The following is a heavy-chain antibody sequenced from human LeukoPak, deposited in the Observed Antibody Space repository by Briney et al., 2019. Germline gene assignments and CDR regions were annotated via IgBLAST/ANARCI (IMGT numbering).Heavy chain of an antibody. Sequence: ASVKVSCKATGHTFTSYYMHWVRQAPGQGLEWMGIINPSGGSTSYAQKFQGRVTMTSDMSTSTVYMELSSLRSEDTAVYYCARDLAGYSSGWPPDADWFDPWGLGTLVTVSS. D-gene: IGHD6-19*01. CDR1: GHTFTSYY. CDR3: ARDLAGYSSGWPPDADWFDP. J-gene: IGHJ5*02. CDR2: INPSGGST. V-gene: IGHV1-46*01.